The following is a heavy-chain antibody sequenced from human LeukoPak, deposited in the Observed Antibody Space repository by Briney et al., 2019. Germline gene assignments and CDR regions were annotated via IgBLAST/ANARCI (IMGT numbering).Heavy chain of an antibody. V-gene: IGHV1-8*01. J-gene: IGHJ6*03. CDR3: ARGQLRSRPYYYYYYMDV. Sequence: ASVKVSCKASGYTFTSYDINWVRQATGQGLEWMGWMNPNSGNTGYAQKFQGRVTMTRNTSISTAYMELSSLRSEDTAVYYCARGQLRSRPYYYYYYMDVWGKGTTVTVSS. CDR2: MNPNSGNT. D-gene: IGHD2/OR15-2a*01. CDR1: GYTFTSYD.